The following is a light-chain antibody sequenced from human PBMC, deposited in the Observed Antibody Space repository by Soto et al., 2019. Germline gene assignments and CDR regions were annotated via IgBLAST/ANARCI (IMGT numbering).Light chain of an antibody. CDR3: QQYTKWPLT. V-gene: IGKV3-15*01. J-gene: IGKJ4*01. CDR1: QSVYSN. Sequence: EIVMTQSPATLSVSPGERATLSCRASQSVYSNLAWYQQKPGQAPRLLIYHASTRATGIPARFSGGGSGTEFTLTISSLQSEDCAVYYCQQYTKWPLTFGGGTKLEIK. CDR2: HAS.